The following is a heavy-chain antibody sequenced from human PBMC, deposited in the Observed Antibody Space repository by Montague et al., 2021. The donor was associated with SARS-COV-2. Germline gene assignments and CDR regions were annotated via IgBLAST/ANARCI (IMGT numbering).Heavy chain of an antibody. V-gene: IGHV4-34*01. CDR2: IRLPGGS. CDR1: PGSLRNYY. D-gene: IGHD1-1*01. J-gene: IGHJ2*01. CDR3: ARAGSQRFFEF. Sequence: SETLSLTCAVTPGSLRNYYWSWIRQPPGKGLEWIGEIRLPGGSXXXPSLKGRVTISLDTSNNQVSLSLNSVTAADTAVYYCARAGSQRFFEFWGRGTLVTVSS.